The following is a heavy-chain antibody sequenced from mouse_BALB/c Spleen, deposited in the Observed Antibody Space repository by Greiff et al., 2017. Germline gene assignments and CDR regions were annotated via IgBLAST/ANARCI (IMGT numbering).Heavy chain of an antibody. J-gene: IGHJ2*01. CDR2: ISYSGST. V-gene: IGHV3-2*02. CDR3: ARKGLYYAYFDY. Sequence: EVKLVESGPGLVKPSQSLSLTCTVTGYSITSDYAWNWIRQFPGNKLEWMGYISYSGSTSYNPSLKSRISITRDTSKNQFFLQLNSVTTEDTATYYCARKGLYYAYFDYWGQGTTLTVSS. CDR1: GYSITSDYA. D-gene: IGHD1-1*01.